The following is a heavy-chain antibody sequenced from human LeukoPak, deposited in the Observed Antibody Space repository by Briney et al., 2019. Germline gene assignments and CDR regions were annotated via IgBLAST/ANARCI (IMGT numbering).Heavy chain of an antibody. J-gene: IGHJ6*02. V-gene: IGHV1-3*01. D-gene: IGHD1-26*01. CDR1: GYTFTNYI. CDR3: ARVVTRLREGDYYYDVDV. CDR2: INAGNGNT. Sequence: GASVKVSCKTSGYTFTNYIIHWVRQAPGQRLEWMGWINAGNGNTEYSQKFQDRVTVTRDTSATTAYMELRSLRSEDTAVYYCARVVTRLREGDYYYDVDVWGQGTTVTVSS.